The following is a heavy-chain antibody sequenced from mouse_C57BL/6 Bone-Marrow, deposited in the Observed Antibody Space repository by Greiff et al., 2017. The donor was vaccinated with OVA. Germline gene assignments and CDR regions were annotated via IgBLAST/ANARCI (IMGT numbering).Heavy chain of an antibody. V-gene: IGHV1-59*01. D-gene: IGHD1-1*01. Sequence: VQLQQPGAELVRPGTSVKLSCKASGYTFTSYWMHWVKQRPGQGLEWIGVIDPSDSYTNYNQKFKGKATLTVDTSSSTAYMQLSSLTSKDSAVYYCANYYGSKDYWGQGTTLTVSS. J-gene: IGHJ2*01. CDR3: ANYYGSKDY. CDR1: GYTFTSYW. CDR2: IDPSDSYT.